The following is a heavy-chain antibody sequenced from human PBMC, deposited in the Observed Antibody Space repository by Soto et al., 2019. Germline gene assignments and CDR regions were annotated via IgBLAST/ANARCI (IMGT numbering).Heavy chain of an antibody. CDR2: ISSSSSYI. V-gene: IGHV3-21*01. D-gene: IGHD1-26*01. CDR3: AIQHPSGSYGY. CDR1: GFTFSSYS. Sequence: XESLVLCFAASGFTFSSYSMNWVRQAPGKGLEWVSSISSSSSYIYYADSVKGRFTISRDNAKNSLYLQMNSLRAEDTAVYYCAIQHPSGSYGYWGQGTLVTVSS. J-gene: IGHJ4*02.